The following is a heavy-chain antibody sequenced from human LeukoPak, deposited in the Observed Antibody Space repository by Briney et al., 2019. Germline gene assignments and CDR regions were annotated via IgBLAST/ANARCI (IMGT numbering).Heavy chain of an antibody. D-gene: IGHD5-12*01. V-gene: IGHV1-69*13. Sequence: SVKVSCKASGYTFTSYAISWVRQAPGQGLEWMGGIIPIFGTANYAQKFQGRVTITADESTSTAYMELSSLRSEDTAVYYCALRRGYSGYDKLDYWGQGTLVTVSS. CDR1: GYTFTSYA. CDR2: IIPIFGTA. CDR3: ALRRGYSGYDKLDY. J-gene: IGHJ4*02.